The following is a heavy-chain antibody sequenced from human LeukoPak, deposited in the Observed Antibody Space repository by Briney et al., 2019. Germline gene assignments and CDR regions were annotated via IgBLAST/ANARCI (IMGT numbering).Heavy chain of an antibody. CDR1: GFTVSSNY. CDR3: ATTRYYYGSGSYYPHYYMDV. J-gene: IGHJ6*03. D-gene: IGHD3-10*01. Sequence: PGGSLRLSCAASGFTVSSNYMSWVRQAPGKGLEWVSVIYSGGSTYYADSVKGRFTISRDNSKNTLYLQMNSLRAEDTAVYYCATTRYYYGSGSYYPHYYMDVWGKGTTVTISS. CDR2: IYSGGST. V-gene: IGHV3-66*01.